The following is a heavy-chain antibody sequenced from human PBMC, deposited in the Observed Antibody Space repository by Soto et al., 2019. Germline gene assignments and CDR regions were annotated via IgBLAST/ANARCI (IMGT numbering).Heavy chain of an antibody. Sequence: QVQLQQSGSGLVKPSQTLSLTCAVSGDSIRSGAYSWTWIRQPPGKGLEWIGAIDHSGSTYYNPSLKTRVTILVDRSKNQFSLSLISLTAADTAVYYCARAVPAAPPPHYYYNIMDVWGQGTTVTVSS. CDR1: GDSIRSGAYS. CDR2: IDHSGST. V-gene: IGHV4-30-2*01. CDR3: ARAVPAAPPPHYYYNIMDV. J-gene: IGHJ6*02. D-gene: IGHD2-2*01.